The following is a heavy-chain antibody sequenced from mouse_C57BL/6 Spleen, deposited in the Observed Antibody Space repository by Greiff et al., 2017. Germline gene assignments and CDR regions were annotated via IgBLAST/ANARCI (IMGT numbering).Heavy chain of an antibody. V-gene: IGHV5S21*01. D-gene: IGHD2-3*01. CDR1: GFTFSSYA. Sequence: EVKLEESVEGLVKPGGSLKLSCAASGFTFSSYAMSWVRQTPEKRLEWVAYISSGGDYIYYADTVKGRFTISRDNARNTLYLQLSSLKSEDTAMYYCARGRDGLGAMDYWGQGTSGTVAS. CDR3: ARGRDGLGAMDY. J-gene: IGHJ4*01. CDR2: ISSGGDYI.